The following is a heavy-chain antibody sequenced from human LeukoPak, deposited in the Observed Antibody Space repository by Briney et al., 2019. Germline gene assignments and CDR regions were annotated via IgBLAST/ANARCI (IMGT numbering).Heavy chain of an antibody. CDR2: FYHSRST. CDR1: GYSISSGYY. V-gene: IGHV4-38-2*01. J-gene: IGHJ4*02. CDR3: ARPYAN. Sequence: SETLSLTCAVSGYSISSGYYWGWIRQPPGKGLEWIGSFYHSRSTYYNPSLKSRVTISVDTSKNQFSLKLSSVTAADTAVYYCARPYANWGQGILVTVSS.